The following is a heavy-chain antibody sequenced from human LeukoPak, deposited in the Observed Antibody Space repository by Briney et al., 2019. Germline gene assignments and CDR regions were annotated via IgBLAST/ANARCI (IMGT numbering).Heavy chain of an antibody. J-gene: IGHJ4*02. Sequence: PSETLSLTCAVYGGSFSGYYWSWIRQPPGKGLEWIGEINHSGSTNYNPSLKSRVTISVDTSKNQFSLKLSSVTAADTAVYYCARGGYSNYIAYWGQGTLVTVSS. CDR1: GGSFSGYY. CDR3: ARGGYSNYIAY. CDR2: INHSGST. D-gene: IGHD4-11*01. V-gene: IGHV4-34*01.